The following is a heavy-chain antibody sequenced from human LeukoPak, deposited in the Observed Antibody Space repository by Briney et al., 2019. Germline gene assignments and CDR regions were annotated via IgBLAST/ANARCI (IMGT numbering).Heavy chain of an antibody. CDR3: ARDRRSLGGTSLEH. V-gene: IGHV3-30*04. J-gene: IGHJ5*02. D-gene: IGHD2-15*01. CDR1: GFRFRDIA. Sequence: GRSLRLSCLASGFRFRDIAMHWVRQAPGRGLEWLAMISHDGSVNYYADSVRGRFTVSRDNSKSTLLHMDGLRPDDTAVYFCARDRRSLGGTSLEHWGQGTLVTVSA. CDR2: ISHDGSVN.